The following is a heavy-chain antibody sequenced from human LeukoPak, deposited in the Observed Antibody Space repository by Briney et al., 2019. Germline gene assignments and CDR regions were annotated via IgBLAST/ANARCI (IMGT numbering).Heavy chain of an antibody. Sequence: GGSLRLSCAASGFSFYHYWMTWVRQAPGKGLEWVANIKQDGSEKYYVDSVKGRFTISRGNAKNSLYLQMNSLRPEDTAVYYCAVNVPPDYWGQGTLVTVSS. V-gene: IGHV3-7*01. J-gene: IGHJ4*02. CDR3: AVNVPPDY. CDR1: GFSFYHYW. D-gene: IGHD2-2*01. CDR2: IKQDGSEK.